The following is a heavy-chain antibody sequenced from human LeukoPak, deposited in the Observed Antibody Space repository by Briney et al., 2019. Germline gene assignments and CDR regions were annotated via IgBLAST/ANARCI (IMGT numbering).Heavy chain of an antibody. J-gene: IGHJ4*02. CDR3: ARGSGYCSSTSCLLPFDY. CDR1: GFTFSSNY. V-gene: IGHV3-66*01. Sequence: GGSLRLSCAASGFTFSSNYMSWVRQAPGKGLEWVSAIYSAGSTIYTDSVKGRFTISRDKFKKSLWLQMNSLRAEDTAVYYCARGSGYCSSTSCLLPFDYWGQGTLVTVSS. D-gene: IGHD2-2*01. CDR2: IYSAGST.